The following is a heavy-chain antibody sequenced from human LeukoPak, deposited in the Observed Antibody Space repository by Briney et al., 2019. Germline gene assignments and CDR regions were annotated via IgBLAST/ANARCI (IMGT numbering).Heavy chain of an antibody. V-gene: IGHV4-39*07. J-gene: IGHJ6*03. CDR3: ARQDSNYMDV. CDR2: IYYSGST. D-gene: IGHD4-11*01. CDR1: GGSISSSSYY. Sequence: SETLSLTCTVSGGSISSSSYYWGWIRQPPGKGLEWIGSIYYSGSTYYNPSLKSRVTISVDTSKNQFSLKLSSVTAADTAVYYCARQDSNYMDVWGKGTTVTVSS.